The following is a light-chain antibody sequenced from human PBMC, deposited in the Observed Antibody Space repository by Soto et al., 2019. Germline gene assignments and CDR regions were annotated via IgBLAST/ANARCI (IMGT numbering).Light chain of an antibody. CDR2: TAS. V-gene: IGKV1D-12*01. Sequence: DIQMTQSPSSVSASVGERVTITCRASQGINSWLAWYQQKPGKAPKLLIYTASSLQSGVPSRFSGTGSGTDFTLTINSLQPEDFATYYCQQATSLPYTFGQGTKLEIK. CDR1: QGINSW. J-gene: IGKJ2*01. CDR3: QQATSLPYT.